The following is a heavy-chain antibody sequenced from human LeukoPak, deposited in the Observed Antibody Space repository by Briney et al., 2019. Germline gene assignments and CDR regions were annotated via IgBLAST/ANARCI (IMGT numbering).Heavy chain of an antibody. CDR1: GGSFSGYY. CDR2: INHSGST. Sequence: PSETLSLACAVYGGSFSGYYWSWIRQPPGKGLEWIGEINHSGSTNYNPSLKSRVTISVDTSKNQFSLKLSSVTAADTAVYYCAREAPGGGWYYFDYWGQGTLVTVSS. V-gene: IGHV4-34*01. J-gene: IGHJ4*02. D-gene: IGHD6-19*01. CDR3: AREAPGGGWYYFDY.